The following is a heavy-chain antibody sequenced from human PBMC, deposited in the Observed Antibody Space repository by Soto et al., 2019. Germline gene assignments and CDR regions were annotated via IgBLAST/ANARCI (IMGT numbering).Heavy chain of an antibody. J-gene: IGHJ4*02. CDR3: MSGPDDAFRHDFDY. V-gene: IGHV3-23*01. Sequence: EVQLLEAGGTLVQPGGSLTLSCATSGLAFSNFPMIWVRRAPGKGLGWVSSIRGRSLDTHYADSVKGRFTVSRDNSKNLVYLHMSSLRAEDTAMYYWMSGPDDAFRHDFDYWGQGTLVTVSS. D-gene: IGHD3-16*01. CDR2: IRGRSLDT. CDR1: GLAFSNFP.